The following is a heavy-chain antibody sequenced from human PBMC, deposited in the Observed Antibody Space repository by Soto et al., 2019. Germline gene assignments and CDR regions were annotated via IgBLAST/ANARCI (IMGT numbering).Heavy chain of an antibody. V-gene: IGHV5-51*01. CDR2: IYPGDSDT. D-gene: IGHD2-2*01. J-gene: IGHJ5*02. CDR1: GYSFTSYW. CDR3: ARLKVVPAALETGRTEDGWFDP. Sequence: GESLKISCKGSGYSFTSYWIGWVRQMPGKGLEWMGIIYPGDSDTRYSPSFQGQVTISADKSISTAYLQWSSLKASDTAMYYCARLKVVPAALETGRTEDGWFDPWGQGTLVTVSS.